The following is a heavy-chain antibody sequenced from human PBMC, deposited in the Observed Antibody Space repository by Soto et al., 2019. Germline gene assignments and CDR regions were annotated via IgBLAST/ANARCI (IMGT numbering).Heavy chain of an antibody. CDR3: ARFRYSSSDGCRDYGLDV. D-gene: IGHD6-13*01. J-gene: IGHJ6*02. V-gene: IGHV3-33*01. CDR1: GFTFSSYG. CDR2: IWYDGSNK. Sequence: GSLRLSCAASGFTFSSYGMHWVRQAPGKGLEGVAVIWYDGSNKYYADSVKGRFTISRDNSKNTLYLQMNSLRAEDTAVYYCARFRYSSSDGCRDYGLDVWGQGTPVTVSS.